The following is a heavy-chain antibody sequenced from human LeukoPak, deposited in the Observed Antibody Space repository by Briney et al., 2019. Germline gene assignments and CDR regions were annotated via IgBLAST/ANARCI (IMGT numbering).Heavy chain of an antibody. CDR2: IYYSGST. J-gene: IGHJ4*02. CDR3: TRLIPRFDY. Sequence: SETLSLTCTVSGGSISSYYWSWIRQPPGKGLEWIGYIYYSGSTNYNPSLKSRVTISVDTSKNQFSLKLSSVTAADTAVYYCTRLIPRFDYWGQGTLVTVSS. V-gene: IGHV4-59*08. CDR1: GGSISSYY.